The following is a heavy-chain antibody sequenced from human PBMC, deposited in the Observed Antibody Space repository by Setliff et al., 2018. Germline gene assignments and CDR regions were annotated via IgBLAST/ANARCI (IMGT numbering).Heavy chain of an antibody. CDR1: GGTFSHYY. Sequence: SETLSLTCAAYGGTFSHYYWTWIRQSPGKGLEWIGEINHSGSNNYNPSLKSRVTISIDTSKDQFSLKLISMTAADTAVYYCARGRNIAARLLDSWGQGTLVTVSS. J-gene: IGHJ4*02. D-gene: IGHD6-6*01. CDR3: ARGRNIAARLLDS. V-gene: IGHV4-34*01. CDR2: INHSGSN.